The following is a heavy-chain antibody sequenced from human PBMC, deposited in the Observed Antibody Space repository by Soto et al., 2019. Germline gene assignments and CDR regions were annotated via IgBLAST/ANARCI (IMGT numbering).Heavy chain of an antibody. CDR2: IVVGSGNT. CDR3: AADRDSSSWYLDY. CDR1: GFTFTSSA. Sequence: SVKVSCKASGFTFTSSAVQWVRQARGQRLEWIGWIVVGSGNTNYAQKFQERVTITRDMSTSTAYMELSSLRSEDTAVYYCAADRDSSSWYLDYWGQGTLVTVSS. D-gene: IGHD6-13*01. J-gene: IGHJ4*02. V-gene: IGHV1-58*01.